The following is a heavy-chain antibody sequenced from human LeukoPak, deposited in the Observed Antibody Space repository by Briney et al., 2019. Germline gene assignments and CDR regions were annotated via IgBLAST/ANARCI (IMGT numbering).Heavy chain of an antibody. Sequence: GGSLRLSCAASGFTFSSYAMSWVRQAPGKGLEWVSAISGSGGSTYYADSVKGRFTISRDNSKNTLYLQMNSLRAEDTAVYYCAKLSFYDYVWGTTLYYFDYWGQGTLVTVSS. V-gene: IGHV3-23*01. D-gene: IGHD3-16*01. CDR3: AKLSFYDYVWGTTLYYFDY. CDR2: ISGSGGST. J-gene: IGHJ4*02. CDR1: GFTFSSYA.